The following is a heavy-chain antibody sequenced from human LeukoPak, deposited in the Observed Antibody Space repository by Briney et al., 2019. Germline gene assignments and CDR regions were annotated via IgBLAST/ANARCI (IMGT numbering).Heavy chain of an antibody. CDR1: GDSISNDYY. CDR2: INHYENA. CDR3: ARAYTKTTGLAVPWGA. D-gene: IGHD6-19*01. J-gene: IGHJ5*02. V-gene: IGHV4-38-2*01. Sequence: SETLSLTCAVSGDSISNDYYWGWIRQPPGKGLEWIGSINHYENAYYNPSLKSRVNISVDTSKNQFSLKLISVTATDTAVYYCARAYTKTTGLAVPWGAWGQGTLITVSS.